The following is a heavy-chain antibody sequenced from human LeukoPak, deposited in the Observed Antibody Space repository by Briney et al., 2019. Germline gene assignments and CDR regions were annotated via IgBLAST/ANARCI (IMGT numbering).Heavy chain of an antibody. V-gene: IGHV1-18*04. D-gene: IGHD4-17*01. CDR2: ISAYNGNT. CDR1: GYTFTSYG. Sequence: GASVKVSCKASGYTFTSYGISWVRQAPGQGLEWMGWISAYNGNTNYAQKLQGRVTMTTDTSTSTAYMELRSLRSDDTAVYYCARDKPAVTTPYYYGMDVWGKGTTVTVSS. J-gene: IGHJ6*04. CDR3: ARDKPAVTTPYYYGMDV.